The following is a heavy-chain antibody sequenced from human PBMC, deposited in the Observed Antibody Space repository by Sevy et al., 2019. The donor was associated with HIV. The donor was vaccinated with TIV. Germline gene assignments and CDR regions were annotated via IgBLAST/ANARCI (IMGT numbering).Heavy chain of an antibody. J-gene: IGHJ3*02. V-gene: IGHV3-9*01. CDR3: AKDIGVGATRHDFDI. Sequence: GGSLRLSCAASGFTFDDYAMHWVRQAPGKCLEWVSGISWNSGSIGYADSVKGRFTISRDNAKNSLYLQMNSLRAEDKALYYCAKDIGVGATRHDFDIWGQGTMVTVSS. D-gene: IGHD1-26*01. CDR2: ISWNSGSI. CDR1: GFTFDDYA.